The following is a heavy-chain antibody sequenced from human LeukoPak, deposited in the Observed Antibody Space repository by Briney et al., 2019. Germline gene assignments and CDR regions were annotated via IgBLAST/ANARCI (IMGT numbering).Heavy chain of an antibody. CDR2: ISGSGGST. J-gene: IGHJ4*02. V-gene: IGHV3-23*01. CDR1: GFTFSSYG. D-gene: IGHD3-9*01. CDR3: AKAGLRYFDRRYYFDY. Sequence: GGSLRLSCAASGFTFSSYGMHWVRQAPGKGLEWVSAISGSGGSTYYADSVKGRFTISRDNSKNTLYLQMNSLRAEDTAVYYCAKAGLRYFDRRYYFDYWGQGTLVTVSS.